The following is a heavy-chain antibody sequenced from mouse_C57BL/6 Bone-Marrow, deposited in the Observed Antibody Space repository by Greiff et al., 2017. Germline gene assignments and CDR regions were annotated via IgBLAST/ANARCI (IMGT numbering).Heavy chain of an antibody. J-gene: IGHJ3*01. V-gene: IGHV1-64*01. CDR2: IHPNSGST. CDR1: GYTFTSYW. CDR3: ASQEGLRAWFAY. D-gene: IGHD2-4*01. Sequence: VQLQQPGAELVKPGASVKLSCKASGYTFTSYWMHWVKQRPGQGLEWIGMIHPNSGSTNYNEKFKSKATLTVDKSSSTAYMQLSSLTSEDSAVYYCASQEGLRAWFAYWGQGTLVTVSA.